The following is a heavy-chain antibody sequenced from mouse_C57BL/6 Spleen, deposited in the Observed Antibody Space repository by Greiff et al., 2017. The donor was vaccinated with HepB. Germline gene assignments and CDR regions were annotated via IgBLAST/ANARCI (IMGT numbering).Heavy chain of an antibody. CDR3: ARKGPFYGSSYEAMDY. Sequence: VQRVESGPGLVQPSQSLSITCTVSGFSLTSYGVHWVRQSPGKGLEWLGVIWSGGSTDYNAAFISRLSISKDNSKSQVFFKMNSLQADDTAIYYCARKGPFYGSSYEAMDYWGQGTSVTVSS. CDR1: GFSLTSYG. D-gene: IGHD1-1*01. CDR2: IWSGGST. J-gene: IGHJ4*01. V-gene: IGHV2-2*01.